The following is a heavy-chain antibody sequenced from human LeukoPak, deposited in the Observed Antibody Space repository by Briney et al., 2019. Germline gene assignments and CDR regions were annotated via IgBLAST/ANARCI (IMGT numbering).Heavy chain of an antibody. CDR2: IKQGGSEK. CDR3: ARDGAPGLFDY. Sequence: GGSLRLSCAASGFTFSSYWMSWVRQAPGKGLEWVANIKQGGSEKYYVDSVKGRFTISRDNAKNSLYLQMNSLRAEDTAVYYCARDGAPGLFDYWGQGTLVTVSS. CDR1: GFTFSSYW. D-gene: IGHD3-16*01. V-gene: IGHV3-7*01. J-gene: IGHJ4*02.